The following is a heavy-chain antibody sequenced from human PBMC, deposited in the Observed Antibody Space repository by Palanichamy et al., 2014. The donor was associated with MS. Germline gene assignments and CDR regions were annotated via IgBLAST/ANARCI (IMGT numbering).Heavy chain of an antibody. Sequence: QVQLQESGPGLVKPSETLSLTCAVSGFSISGGDFWDWIRQPPGKGLEWIGSISHSLNLYYNPSLRGRLSISMDASQNHSFLNLMSATAADTAIYYCARRPLSWFDPWGQGILVTVSS. CDR1: GFSISGGDF. CDR2: ISHSLNL. V-gene: IGHV4-38-2*01. CDR3: ARRPLSWFDP. J-gene: IGHJ5*02.